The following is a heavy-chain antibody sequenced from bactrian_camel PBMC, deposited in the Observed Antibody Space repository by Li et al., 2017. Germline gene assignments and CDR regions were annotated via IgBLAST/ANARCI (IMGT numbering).Heavy chain of an antibody. V-gene: IGHV3-3*01. J-gene: IGHJ4*01. D-gene: IGHD5*01. CDR2: IRRDGGET. CDR1: GHARRSNC. Sequence: HVQLVESGGGSVQAGGSLRLSCKVSGHARRSNCVGWYRLPPGRAPAEREGIAAIRRDGGETWYAGSVKGRFTISKDNAKNILYLQMNSLKPEDTAIYTCAASSIFGTWAGSGLDDYEYNHWGQGTQVTVS. CDR3: AASSIFGTWAGSGLDDYEYNH.